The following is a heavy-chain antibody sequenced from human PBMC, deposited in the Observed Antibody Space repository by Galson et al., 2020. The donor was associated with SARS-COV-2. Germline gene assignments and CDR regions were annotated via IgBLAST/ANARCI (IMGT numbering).Heavy chain of an antibody. Sequence: ASETLSLTCTVSGDSISSSNFYWGWVRQPPGKGLEWLASIDSSGSMYHSPSLKSRGTISVDTSKNQFSLKLSSVTAADTAVYYCARDYLRPLAPYTAPHNWFDPWGQGTLVTVSS. CDR1: GDSISSSNFY. CDR3: ARDYLRPLAPYTAPHNWFDP. J-gene: IGHJ5*02. CDR2: IDSSGSM. D-gene: IGHD3-10*01. V-gene: IGHV4-39*07.